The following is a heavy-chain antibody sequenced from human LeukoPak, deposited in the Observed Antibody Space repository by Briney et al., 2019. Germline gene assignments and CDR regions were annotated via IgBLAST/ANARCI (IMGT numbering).Heavy chain of an antibody. Sequence: GRSLRLSCAASGFTFDDYAMHWVRQAPGKGLEWVSGISWNSGSIGYADSVKGRFTISRDNAKNSLYLQMNSLRAEDTALYYCAKDQTADTAMVNGVEVGSDYWGQGTLVTVSS. CDR3: AKDQTADTAMVNGVEVGSDY. CDR1: GFTFDDYA. CDR2: ISWNSGSI. D-gene: IGHD5-18*01. V-gene: IGHV3-9*01. J-gene: IGHJ4*02.